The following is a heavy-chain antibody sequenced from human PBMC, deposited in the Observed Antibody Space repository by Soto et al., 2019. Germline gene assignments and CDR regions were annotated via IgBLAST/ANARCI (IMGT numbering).Heavy chain of an antibody. D-gene: IGHD5-12*01. CDR2: ISHDGNKK. CDR1: RSTFRGYA. CDR3: ARVGLGYSFGGGFDP. V-gene: IGHV3-30-3*01. J-gene: IGHJ5*02. Sequence: QVQLVESGGGVVQPGRSLRLSCAASRSTFRGYAMHWVHQAPGKGLEWVAVISHDGNKKYYADSVKGRFTISRDVSETTLNLQMNSLTAEDTALYYCARVGLGYSFGGGFDPWGQGTLVTVSS.